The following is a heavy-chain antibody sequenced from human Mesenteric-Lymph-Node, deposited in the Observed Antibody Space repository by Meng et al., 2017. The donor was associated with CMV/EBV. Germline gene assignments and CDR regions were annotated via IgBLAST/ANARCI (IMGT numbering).Heavy chain of an antibody. CDR2: IYYSGST. V-gene: IGHV4-61*01. CDR3: AREVLLDPYYGMDV. D-gene: IGHD3-10*01. Sequence: SETLSLTCTVSGGSISSSSYYWGWIRQPPGKGLEWIGYIYYSGSTNYNPSLKSRVTISVDTSKNQFSLKLSSVTAADTAVYYCAREVLLDPYYGMDVWGQGTTVTVSS. J-gene: IGHJ6*02. CDR1: GGSISSSSYY.